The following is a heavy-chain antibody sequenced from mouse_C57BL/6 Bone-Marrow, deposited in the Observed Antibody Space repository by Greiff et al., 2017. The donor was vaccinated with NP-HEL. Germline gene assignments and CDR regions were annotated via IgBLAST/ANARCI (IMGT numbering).Heavy chain of an antibody. CDR3: ARWDYYSNHWYFDV. CDR1: GYTFTSYT. CDR2: INPSSGYT. J-gene: IGHJ1*03. D-gene: IGHD2-5*01. Sequence: VQGVESGAELARPGASVKMSCKASGYTFTSYTMHWVKQRPGQGLEWIGYINPSSGYTKYNQKFKDKATLTADKSSSTAYMQLSSLTSEDSAVYYCARWDYYSNHWYFDVWGTGTTVTVSS. V-gene: IGHV1-4*01.